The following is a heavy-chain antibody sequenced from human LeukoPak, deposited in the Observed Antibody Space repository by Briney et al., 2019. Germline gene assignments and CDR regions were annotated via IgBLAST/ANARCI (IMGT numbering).Heavy chain of an antibody. J-gene: IGHJ4*02. CDR2: ISGSGGST. CDR3: ARESFAARWD. D-gene: IGHD6-6*01. V-gene: IGHV3-23*01. Sequence: GGSLRLSCAASGFTFSSYGMSWVRQAPGKGLEWVSAISGSGGSTYYADSVKGRFTISRDNANNLLYLQMNSLRAEDTAVYYCARESFAARWDWGQGTLVTVSS. CDR1: GFTFSSYG.